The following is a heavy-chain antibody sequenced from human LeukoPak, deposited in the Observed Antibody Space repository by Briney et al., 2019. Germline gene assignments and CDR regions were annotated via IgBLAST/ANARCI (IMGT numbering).Heavy chain of an antibody. CDR2: IYYSGST. D-gene: IGHD5-18*01. Sequence: SETLSLTCTVSGGSISSYYWSWIRQPPGKGLEWIGYIYYSGSTNYNPSLKSRVTISVDTSKNQFSLKLSSVTAADTAVYYCARDRSEYIYDNAFDIWGHGTMVTVSS. CDR1: GGSISSYY. CDR3: ARDRSEYIYDNAFDI. V-gene: IGHV4-59*01. J-gene: IGHJ3*02.